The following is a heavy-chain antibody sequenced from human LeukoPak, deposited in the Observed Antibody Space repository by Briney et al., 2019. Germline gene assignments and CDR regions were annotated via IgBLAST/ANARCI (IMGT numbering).Heavy chain of an antibody. J-gene: IGHJ3*02. V-gene: IGHV1-8*03. CDR3: TLYSSSYDAFDI. CDR2: MNPNSGNT. Sequence: ASVKVSCKASGYTFTSYDINWVRQATGQGLEWMGWMNPNSGNTGYAQKFQGRVTITRNTSISTAYMELSSLRSEDTAVYYCTLYSSSYDAFDIWGQGTMVTVSS. D-gene: IGHD6-13*01. CDR1: GYTFTSYD.